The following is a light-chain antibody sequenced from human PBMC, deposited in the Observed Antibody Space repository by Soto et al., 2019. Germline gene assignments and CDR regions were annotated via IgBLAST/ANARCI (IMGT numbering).Light chain of an antibody. CDR1: GSDVGGYNY. Sequence: QSALTRPASVSGSPGQSITISCTGTGSDVGGYNYVSWYQQHPGKAPKLVIYEVTNRPSGVSNRFSASKSGNTASLTISGIQADDEAHYYCSSYTSSDTLVFGRGTKLTVL. V-gene: IGLV2-14*03. J-gene: IGLJ2*01. CDR3: SSYTSSDTLV. CDR2: EVT.